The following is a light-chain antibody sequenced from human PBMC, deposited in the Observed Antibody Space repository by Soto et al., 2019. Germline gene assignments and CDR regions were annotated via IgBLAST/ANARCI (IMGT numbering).Light chain of an antibody. V-gene: IGKV1-33*01. J-gene: IGKJ3*01. CDR2: DAS. CDR1: QDINNY. CDR3: MQALQVPFT. Sequence: DIQLTQSPSSLSASVGDRVTITCPANQDINNYLNWYQQTPGKAPKLLIYDASNLETGVPSRFSGSGSRTDCTLRINTVEAEDVGVYYCMQALQVPFTFGPGTKVDIK.